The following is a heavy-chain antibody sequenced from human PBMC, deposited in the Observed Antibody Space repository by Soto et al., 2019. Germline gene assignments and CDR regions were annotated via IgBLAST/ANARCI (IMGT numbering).Heavy chain of an antibody. D-gene: IGHD3-22*01. V-gene: IGHV3-21*06. CDR1: GFTFSSFS. CDR3: ARQVPYSSHRMDV. J-gene: IGHJ6*02. CDR2: ISSRGTYV. Sequence: PGGSLRLSCAASGFTFSSFSMDWVRHAPGQGLEWVSSISSRGTYVYYADSVKGRFTVSKDNANNVLLLQMNSLRAEDTAVYYCARQVPYSSHRMDVWGQGTTVTVSS.